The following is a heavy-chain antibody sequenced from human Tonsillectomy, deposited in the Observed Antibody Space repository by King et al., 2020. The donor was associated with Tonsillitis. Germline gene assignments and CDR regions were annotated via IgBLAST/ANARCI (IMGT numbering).Heavy chain of an antibody. Sequence: VQLVESGGGVVQPGRSLRLSCAASGFTFSSYGMHWVRQAPGKGLEWVAVIWYDGSNKYFADSVKGRFTISRDNSKNTLYLQMNSLRAEDTAVYYCARGVLLYDSSGYLDYWGQGTLVTVSS. CDR3: ARGVLLYDSSGYLDY. CDR1: GFTFSSYG. D-gene: IGHD3-22*01. V-gene: IGHV3-33*08. J-gene: IGHJ4*02. CDR2: IWYDGSNK.